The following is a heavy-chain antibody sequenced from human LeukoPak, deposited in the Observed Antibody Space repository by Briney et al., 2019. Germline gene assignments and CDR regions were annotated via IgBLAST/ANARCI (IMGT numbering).Heavy chain of an antibody. Sequence: SETLSLTCTVSGGSVSSGSYYWSWIRQPPGKGLEWIGYIYYSGSTNYNPSLKSRVTISVDTSKNQFSLKLSSVTAADTAVYYCAAGGVIITVLLRWGQGTLVTVSS. CDR1: GGSVSSGSYY. D-gene: IGHD3-10*01. J-gene: IGHJ4*02. CDR2: IYYSGST. CDR3: AAGGVIITVLLR. V-gene: IGHV4-61*01.